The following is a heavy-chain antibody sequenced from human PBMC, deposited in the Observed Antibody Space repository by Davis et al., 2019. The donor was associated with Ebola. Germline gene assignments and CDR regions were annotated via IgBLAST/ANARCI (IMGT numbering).Heavy chain of an antibody. D-gene: IGHD5-24*01. V-gene: IGHV2-5*01. CDR3: ARKGGYGYNFDY. CDR1: GFSLSTTAVG. Sequence: SGPTLVKPTHTLTLTCSFSGFSLSTTAVGVAWIRHPPGKALECLALIYWNNDQRYSPSLRSRLTITKDTSKNQVVLTMTNMDPVDTATYYCARKGGYGYNFDYWGQGLLVTVSS. J-gene: IGHJ4*02. CDR2: IYWNNDQ.